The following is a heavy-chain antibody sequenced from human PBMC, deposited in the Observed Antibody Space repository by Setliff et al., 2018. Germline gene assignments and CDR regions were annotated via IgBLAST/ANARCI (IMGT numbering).Heavy chain of an antibody. CDR2: INHSGST. CDR1: GGSFSDYY. Sequence: SETLSLTCAASGGSFSDYYWTWIRQPPGKGLEWIGEINHSGSTNYNPSLKSRVTISVDTSKNQFSLELRSVTAADTAVYYCARAVGGSYRYWGGEVFDYWGQGTLVTVSS. J-gene: IGHJ4*02. D-gene: IGHD1-26*01. V-gene: IGHV4-34*01. CDR3: ARAVGGSYRYWGGEVFDY.